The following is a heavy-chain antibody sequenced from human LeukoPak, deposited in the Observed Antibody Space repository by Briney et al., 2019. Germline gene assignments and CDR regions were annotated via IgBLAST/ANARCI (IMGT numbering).Heavy chain of an antibody. CDR1: GFTFSSSA. V-gene: IGHV3-30-3*01. Sequence: HPGRSLRLSCAASGFTFSSSALHWVRQAPGKGLEWVAVISYDGSNRYYADSVRGRFTISRDNSENTLYLQMNSLRAEDTAVYYCATGGDTVMVRSFDYWGQGTLVTVSS. D-gene: IGHD5-18*01. CDR3: ATGGDTVMVRSFDY. CDR2: ISYDGSNR. J-gene: IGHJ4*02.